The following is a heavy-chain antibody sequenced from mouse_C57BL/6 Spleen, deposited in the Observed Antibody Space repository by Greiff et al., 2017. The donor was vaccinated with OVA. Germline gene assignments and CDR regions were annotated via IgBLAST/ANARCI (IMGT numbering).Heavy chain of an antibody. D-gene: IGHD4-1*01. CDR1: GFTFSSYA. Sequence: EVKLMESGGGLVKPGGSLKLSCAASGFTFSSYAMSWVRQTPEKRLEWVATISDGGSYTYYPDNVKGRFTISRDNAKNNLYLQMSHLKSEDTAMYYCERVLTGGFAYWGQGTLVTVSA. CDR3: ERVLTGGFAY. V-gene: IGHV5-4*03. J-gene: IGHJ3*01. CDR2: ISDGGSYT.